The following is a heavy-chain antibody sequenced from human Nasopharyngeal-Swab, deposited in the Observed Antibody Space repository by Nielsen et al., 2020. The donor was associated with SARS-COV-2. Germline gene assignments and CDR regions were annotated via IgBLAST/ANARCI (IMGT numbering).Heavy chain of an antibody. V-gene: IGHV3-48*01. D-gene: IGHD7-27*01. Sequence: GGSLRPSFAASGFTIGSYYMSWFRQAPGKGLEWVSYISSGSDAIYYADSVQGRFTISRDNAAGSLYLQMNSLRAEDTAVYYWARDHNWGFDYWGQGILVTVSS. CDR3: ARDHNWGFDY. CDR2: ISSGSDAI. J-gene: IGHJ4*02. CDR1: GFTIGSYY.